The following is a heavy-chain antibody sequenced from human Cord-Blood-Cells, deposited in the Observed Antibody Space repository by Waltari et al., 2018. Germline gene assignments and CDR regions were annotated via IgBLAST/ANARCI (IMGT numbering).Heavy chain of an antibody. CDR1: GGSFSGYY. CDR2: INHSGST. V-gene: IGHV4-34*01. J-gene: IGHJ4*02. CDR3: ARGPGFPYNNCSSTSCYDY. D-gene: IGHD2-2*01. Sequence: QVQLQQWGAGLLKPSETLSLTCAAYGGSFSGYYWSWIRQPPGKGLEWIGEINHSGSTNYNPSRKSRVTISVDTSKNQFSLKLSSVTAADTAVYYCARGPGFPYNNCSSTSCYDYWGQGTLVTVSS.